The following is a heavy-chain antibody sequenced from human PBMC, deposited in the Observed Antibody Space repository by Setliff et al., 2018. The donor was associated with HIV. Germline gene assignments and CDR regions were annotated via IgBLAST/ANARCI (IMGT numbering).Heavy chain of an antibody. CDR1: GFTFSGST. V-gene: IGHV3-73*01. J-gene: IGHJ3*02. D-gene: IGHD1-26*01. CDR2: IGSKANSYAT. CDR3: TTLVGANPWHDAFDI. Sequence: GGSLRLSCAASGFTFSGSTIHWVRQASGKGLEWVGRIGSKANSYATAYAASVKGRFTTSREDSKNTAYLQMNSLKTEDTAIYYCTTLVGANPWHDAFDIWGHGTMVTVSS.